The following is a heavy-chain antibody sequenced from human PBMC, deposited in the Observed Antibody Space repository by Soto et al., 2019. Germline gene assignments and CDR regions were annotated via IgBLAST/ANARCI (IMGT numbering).Heavy chain of an antibody. J-gene: IGHJ4*02. Sequence: QVQLQESGPGLVKPSQTLSLTCTVSGGSISSTGYFWTWIRQHPGKGLEWIGYICYSGSTFHNPSLKSRVTISVDTSKNQFSLELSSVTAADTAVYYCAREAGSGDYFDYWGQGTLVTVPS. D-gene: IGHD1-26*01. CDR2: ICYSGST. CDR3: AREAGSGDYFDY. V-gene: IGHV4-31*03. CDR1: GGSISSTGYF.